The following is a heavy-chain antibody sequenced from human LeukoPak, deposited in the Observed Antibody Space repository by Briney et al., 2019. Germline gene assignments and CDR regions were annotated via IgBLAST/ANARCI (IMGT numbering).Heavy chain of an antibody. CDR1: GYTFTGYY. J-gene: IGHJ6*03. Sequence: ASVRVSCKASGYTFTGYYMHWVRQAPGQGLEWMGWINPNSGGTNYAQKFQGRVTMTRDTSTSTVYMELSSLRSEDTAVYYCASGHDSSGYYYYYYMDVWGKGTTVTISS. CDR3: ASGHDSSGYYYYYYMDV. D-gene: IGHD3-22*01. V-gene: IGHV1-2*02. CDR2: INPNSGGT.